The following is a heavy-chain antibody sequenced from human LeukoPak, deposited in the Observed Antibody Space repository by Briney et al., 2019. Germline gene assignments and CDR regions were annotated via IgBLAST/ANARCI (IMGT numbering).Heavy chain of an antibody. V-gene: IGHV4-59*01. J-gene: IGHJ3*02. CDR3: ARAAVDSAVVDGFDI. Sequence: PSETLSLTCTVSGGSISSYYWSWIRQPPGKGLEWIGYIYYSGSTYYNPSLRSRVTISLDTSQNQFSLRLTSVSAADTAVYYCARAAVDSAVVDGFDIWGQGTMVTVSS. CDR1: GGSISSYY. D-gene: IGHD5-18*01. CDR2: IYYSGST.